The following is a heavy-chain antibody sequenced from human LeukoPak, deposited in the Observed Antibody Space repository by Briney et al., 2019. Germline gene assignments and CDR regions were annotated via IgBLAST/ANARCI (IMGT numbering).Heavy chain of an antibody. CDR1: GWSFSGYY. CDR2: SNHRGNT. D-gene: IGHD2-21*01. V-gene: IGHV4-34*01. CDR3: ARGVVVIATFYYHHGVDV. Sequence: GTLSLTCAVYGWSFSGYYWPWLRLPPGRERDGMGESNHRGNTNYNPSLKSRVTISVDTSKNQFSLKLSSLTAADTAVYYCARGVVVIATFYYHHGVDVWGPGTTVTVSS. J-gene: IGHJ6*02.